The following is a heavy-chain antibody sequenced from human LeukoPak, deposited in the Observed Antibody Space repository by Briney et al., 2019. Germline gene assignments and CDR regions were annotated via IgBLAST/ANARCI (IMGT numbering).Heavy chain of an antibody. CDR2: ISTSSSYI. Sequence: KTGGSLRLSCAASGFTFSSSAMNWVRRAPGKGLEWVSSISTSSSYIYYADSVRGRFTISRDNAKNSLYLQMNSLRAEDTAVYSCARGADGVSSNSRGWFDPWGQGTLVTVSS. V-gene: IGHV3-21*01. D-gene: IGHD2-15*01. J-gene: IGHJ5*02. CDR1: GFTFSSSA. CDR3: ARGADGVSSNSRGWFDP.